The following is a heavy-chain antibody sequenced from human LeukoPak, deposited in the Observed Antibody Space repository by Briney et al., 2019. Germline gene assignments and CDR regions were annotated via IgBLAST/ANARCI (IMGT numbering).Heavy chain of an antibody. D-gene: IGHD6-13*01. V-gene: IGHV4-30-2*05. J-gene: IGHJ4*02. CDR2: IYHSGST. CDR1: GGSISSGGYS. CDR3: ARGEQQLVPLFDY. Sequence: SETLSLTCAVSGGSISSGGYSWSWIRQPPGKGLEWIGYIYHSGSTYYNPSLKSRVTISVDTSKNQFSLKLSSVTAADTAVYYCARGEQQLVPLFDYWGQGTLVTVSS.